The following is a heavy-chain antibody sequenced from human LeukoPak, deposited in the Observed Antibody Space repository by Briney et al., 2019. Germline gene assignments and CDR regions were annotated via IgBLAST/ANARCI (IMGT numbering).Heavy chain of an antibody. CDR3: ARGSYTGFDLYFDY. D-gene: IGHD5-12*01. CDR2: ISSNSRTI. Sequence: GGSLRLSCATSGFSFSTQEMTWVRQAPGKGLEWVSYISSNSRTIYYADSVKGRFTLSRDNTRNSVFLQLNSLRVEDTGFYYCARGSYTGFDLYFDYWGHGTLATVSS. V-gene: IGHV3-48*03. CDR1: GFSFSTQE. J-gene: IGHJ4*01.